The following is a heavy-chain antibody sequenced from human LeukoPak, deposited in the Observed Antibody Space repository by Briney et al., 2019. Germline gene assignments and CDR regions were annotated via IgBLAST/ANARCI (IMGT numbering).Heavy chain of an antibody. CDR3: ARVGDGLNDAFDI. J-gene: IGHJ3*02. CDR2: INPNSGGT. V-gene: IGHV1-2*06. Sequence: GASVKVSCKASGYTFTGYYMNWVRQAPGQGLEWMGRINPNSGGTNYAQKFQGRVTMTRDTSTSTAYMELSRLRSDDTAVYYCARVGDGLNDAFDIWGRGTMVTVSS. CDR1: GYTFTGYY. D-gene: IGHD5-24*01.